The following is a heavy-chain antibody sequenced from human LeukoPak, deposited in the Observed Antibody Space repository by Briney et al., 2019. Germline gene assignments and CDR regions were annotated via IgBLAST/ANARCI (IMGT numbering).Heavy chain of an antibody. Sequence: GGPLRLSCAGSGFTFSNYEMVWVRQTPGKGLEWVSYISSSDSSTYYADSVKGRFTISRDNAQNLLYLQMNSLRAEDTAVYYCVRGGYCTNGVCYFLNAFDIWGQGTMVTVSS. CDR2: ISSSDSST. D-gene: IGHD2-8*01. J-gene: IGHJ3*02. CDR3: VRGGYCTNGVCYFLNAFDI. CDR1: GFTFSNYE. V-gene: IGHV3-48*03.